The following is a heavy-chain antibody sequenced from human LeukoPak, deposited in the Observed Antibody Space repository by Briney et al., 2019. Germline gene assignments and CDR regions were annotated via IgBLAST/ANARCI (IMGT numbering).Heavy chain of an antibody. D-gene: IGHD5-18*01. CDR2: IIPIFGTA. Sequence: SVKVSCKASGGTFSSYAISWVRQAPGQGLEWMGGIIPIFGTANYAQKFQGRVTITADESTSTAYMELSSLRSEDTAVYYCASSVDTAMVTSGYYFDYWGQGTLVTVSS. CDR1: GGTFSSYA. V-gene: IGHV1-69*01. CDR3: ASSVDTAMVTSGYYFDY. J-gene: IGHJ4*02.